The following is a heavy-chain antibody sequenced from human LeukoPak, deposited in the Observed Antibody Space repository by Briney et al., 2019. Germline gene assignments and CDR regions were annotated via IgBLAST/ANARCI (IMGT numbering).Heavy chain of an antibody. Sequence: GGSLRLSCAASGFTFSSYSMIWVRQAPGKGLEWVSYISSSSSTIYYADSVKGRFTISRDNAKNSLYLQMNSLRAEDTAVYYCARYPLTDAIHYGMDVWGQGTTVTVSS. V-gene: IGHV3-48*01. CDR1: GFTFSSYS. D-gene: IGHD2-8*01. CDR3: ARYPLTDAIHYGMDV. J-gene: IGHJ6*02. CDR2: ISSSSSTI.